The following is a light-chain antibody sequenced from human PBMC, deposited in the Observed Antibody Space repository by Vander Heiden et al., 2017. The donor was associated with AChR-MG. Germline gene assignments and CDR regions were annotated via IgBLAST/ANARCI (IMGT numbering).Light chain of an antibody. V-gene: IGKV3-11*01. J-gene: IGKJ2*01. CDR2: DAS. CDR1: QSVNSY. CDR3: QQRSNWPPFT. Sequence: EIGLTQSPATLSLSPGERATFSCRASQSVNSYLAWYQHKPGQAPRLLIYDASNRATGIPARFSGSGSGTDFTLTISSLEPEDFAVYYCQQRSNWPPFTFGQGTKLEIK.